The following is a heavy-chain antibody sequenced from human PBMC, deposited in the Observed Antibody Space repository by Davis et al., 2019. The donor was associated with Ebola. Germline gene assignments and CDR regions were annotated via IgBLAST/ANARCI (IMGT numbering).Heavy chain of an antibody. D-gene: IGHD3-3*01. Sequence: SVKVSCKASGGTFSSYAISWVRQAPGQGLEWMGGVIPIFGTANYAQKFQGRVTITADKSTSTAYMELSSLRSEDTAVYYCARGPIDFWSGYYRSCYFDYWGQGTPVTVSS. CDR1: GGTFSSYA. CDR2: VIPIFGTA. CDR3: ARGPIDFWSGYYRSCYFDY. J-gene: IGHJ4*02. V-gene: IGHV1-69*06.